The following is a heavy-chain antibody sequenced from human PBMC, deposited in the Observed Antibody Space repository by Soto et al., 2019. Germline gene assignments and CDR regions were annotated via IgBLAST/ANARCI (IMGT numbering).Heavy chain of an antibody. CDR1: GFTLNNYA. CDR2: ISYDGSHR. V-gene: IGHV3-30*04. J-gene: IGHJ6*02. CDR3: ARDLQIVPAPNNYYYYALDV. D-gene: IGHD2-2*01. Sequence: GGSLIRASAASGFTLNNYAVHWVRQAPGKGLEWVAVISYDGSHRSYADSVKGRFTISRDNSKNTLYVQMNSLRAEDTAVYYCARDLQIVPAPNNYYYYALDVWGQGTTVTVSS.